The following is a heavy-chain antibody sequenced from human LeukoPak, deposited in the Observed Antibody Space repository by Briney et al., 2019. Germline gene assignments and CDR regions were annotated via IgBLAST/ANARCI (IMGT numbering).Heavy chain of an antibody. J-gene: IGHJ4*02. Sequence: PGGSLRLSCAASGFTFSYYAMTWVPQAPGKGPEWVSGIYGRGGITYYADSVKGRFTISRDDSKNTLYLHMNSLRAEDSALYYCARTRGPRATHPDFWGQGTLVTVSS. CDR1: GFTFSYYA. V-gene: IGHV3-23*01. D-gene: IGHD1-14*01. CDR2: IYGRGGIT. CDR3: ARTRGPRATHPDF.